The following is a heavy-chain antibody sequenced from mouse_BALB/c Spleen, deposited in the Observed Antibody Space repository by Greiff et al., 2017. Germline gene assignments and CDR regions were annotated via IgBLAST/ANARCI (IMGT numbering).Heavy chain of an antibody. Sequence: VQLQQSGAELVKPGASVKLSCTASGFNINDTYMHWVKQRPEQGLEWIGRIDPANGNTKYDPKFQGKATITADTSSNTAYLQLSSLTSEDTAVYYCARGNYFDYWGQGTTLTVSS. CDR1: GFNINDTY. V-gene: IGHV14-3*02. J-gene: IGHJ2*01. CDR3: ARGNYFDY. CDR2: IDPANGNT.